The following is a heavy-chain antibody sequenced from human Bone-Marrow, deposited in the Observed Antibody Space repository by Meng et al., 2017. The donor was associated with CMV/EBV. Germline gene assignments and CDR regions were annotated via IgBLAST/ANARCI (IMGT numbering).Heavy chain of an antibody. Sequence: GESLKISCAASGFIFSDYNMNWVRQAPGKGLEWIAYISRSGTNTFYSDSVRGRLTISRDNAKNSLFLQTDSLRAEDTAVYYCARDRLRNFDYWGQGIVVTVPS. CDR3: ARDRLRNFDY. CDR1: GFIFSDYN. J-gene: IGHJ4*02. V-gene: IGHV3-48*04. D-gene: IGHD1-14*01. CDR2: ISRSGTNT.